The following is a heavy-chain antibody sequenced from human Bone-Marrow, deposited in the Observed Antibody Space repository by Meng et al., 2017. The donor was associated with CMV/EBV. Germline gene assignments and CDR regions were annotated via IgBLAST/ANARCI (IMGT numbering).Heavy chain of an antibody. V-gene: IGHV4-39*07. Sequence: GSLRLSCTVSGGSISSSSYYWGWIRQPPGKGLEWIGSIYYSGSTYYNPSLKSRVTISVDTSKNQFSLKLSSVTAADTAVYYCARGRNFFAARSIAALGYWGQGTLVTVSS. CDR1: GGSISSSSYY. J-gene: IGHJ4*02. CDR3: ARGRNFFAARSIAALGY. D-gene: IGHD6-13*01. CDR2: IYYSGST.